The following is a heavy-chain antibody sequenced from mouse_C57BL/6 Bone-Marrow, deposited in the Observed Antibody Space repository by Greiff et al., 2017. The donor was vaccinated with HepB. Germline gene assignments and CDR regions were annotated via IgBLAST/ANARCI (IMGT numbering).Heavy chain of an antibody. CDR1: GYAFTNYL. CDR2: INPGSGGT. V-gene: IGHV1-54*01. CDR3: ARSFYSSGFFAY. Sequence: VQGVESGAELVRPGTSVKVSCKASGYAFTNYLIEWVKQRPGQGLEWIGVINPGSGGTNYNEKFKGKATLTADKSSSTAYMQLSSLTSEDSAVYFCARSFYSSGFFAYWGQGTLVTVSA. J-gene: IGHJ3*01. D-gene: IGHD2-1*01.